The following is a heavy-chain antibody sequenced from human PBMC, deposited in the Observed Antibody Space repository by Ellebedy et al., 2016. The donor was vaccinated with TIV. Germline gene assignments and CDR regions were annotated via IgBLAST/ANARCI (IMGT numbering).Heavy chain of an antibody. CDR2: INHSGST. CDR3: ARRLMDSSSGYYGAFDM. J-gene: IGHJ3*02. CDR1: GGSFSGYY. V-gene: IGHV4-34*01. D-gene: IGHD3-22*01. Sequence: MLSETLSLTCAVYGGSFSGYYWSWIRQPPRKGLEWIGEINHSGSTNYNPSLKSRVTIPVDTSKNQFSLKLSSVTAADTAVYYCARRLMDSSSGYYGAFDMWGRGTMVSVSS.